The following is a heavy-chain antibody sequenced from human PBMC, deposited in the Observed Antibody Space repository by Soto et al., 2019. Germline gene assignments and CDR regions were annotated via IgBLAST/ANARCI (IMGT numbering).Heavy chain of an antibody. D-gene: IGHD5-12*01. J-gene: IGHJ4*02. Sequence: TSETLSLTCTVSGGSISSSSYYWGWIRQPPGKGLEWIGSIYYSGSTYYNPSLKSRVTISVDTSKNQFSLKLSSVTAADTAVYYCARRGAWLGIDYWGQGTLVTVSS. CDR1: GGSISSSSYY. CDR3: ARRGAWLGIDY. V-gene: IGHV4-39*01. CDR2: IYYSGST.